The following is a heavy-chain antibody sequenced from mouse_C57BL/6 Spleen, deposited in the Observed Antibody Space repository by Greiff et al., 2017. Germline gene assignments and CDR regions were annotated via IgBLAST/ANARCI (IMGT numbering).Heavy chain of an antibody. CDR2: IYPGNGST. V-gene: IGHV1-55*01. J-gene: IGHJ1*03. CDR1: GYTFTSYW. CDR3: ARRGYGSSYVGYFDV. Sequence: QVQLQQPGAELVKPGASVKMSCKASGYTFTSYWITWVKQRPGQGLEWIGDIYPGNGSTNYNEKFKSKATLTVDTSSSTAYMQLSSLTSEDSAVYYCARRGYGSSYVGYFDVWGTGTTVTVSS. D-gene: IGHD1-1*01.